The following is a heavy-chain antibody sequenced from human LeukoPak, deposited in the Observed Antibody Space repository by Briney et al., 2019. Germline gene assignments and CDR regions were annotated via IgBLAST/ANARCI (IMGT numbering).Heavy chain of an antibody. J-gene: IGHJ2*01. CDR2: IYYTGST. CDR1: GGSISSYY. CDR3: ARGYCSGGSCYYFDL. V-gene: IGHV4-59*01. Sequence: PSETLSLTCTVSGGSISSYYWNWIRQPPGKGLEWIEFIYYTGSTNYNPSLKSRVTISLDTSKNQFSLRLNSVTAADTAVYYCARGYCSGGSCYYFDLWGRGTLVTVPS. D-gene: IGHD2-15*01.